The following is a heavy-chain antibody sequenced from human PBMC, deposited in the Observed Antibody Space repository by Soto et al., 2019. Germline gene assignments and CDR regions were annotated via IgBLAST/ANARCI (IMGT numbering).Heavy chain of an antibody. Sequence: GASVKVSCKASGYTFTGYYMHWVRQAPGQGLEWMGWINPNSGGTNYAQKFQGWVTMTRDTSISTAYMELSRLRSDDTAVYYCARAGDCTNGVCQSRFAYWGQGTLVTVSS. CDR2: INPNSGGT. J-gene: IGHJ4*02. CDR1: GYTFTGYY. CDR3: ARAGDCTNGVCQSRFAY. V-gene: IGHV1-2*04. D-gene: IGHD2-8*01.